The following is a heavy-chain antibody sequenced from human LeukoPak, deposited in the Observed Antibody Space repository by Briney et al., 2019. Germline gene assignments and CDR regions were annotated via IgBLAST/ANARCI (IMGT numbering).Heavy chain of an antibody. CDR3: ARNHLQTHLVFLDV. J-gene: IGHJ6*02. Sequence: PGVTLRLSCEATGFSFCGYAMLWLPKAPGKGLEGVTHISHTGSDIHYADSVKGRFTISRDDSKHTLYLQMNSLRAEDTAAYFCARNHLQTHLVFLDVWGQGTTVTVSS. V-gene: IGHV3-23*01. CDR2: ISHTGSDI. D-gene: IGHD3-9*01. CDR1: GFSFCGYA.